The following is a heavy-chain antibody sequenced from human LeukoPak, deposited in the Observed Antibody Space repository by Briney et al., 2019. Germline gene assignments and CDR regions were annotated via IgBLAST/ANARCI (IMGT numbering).Heavy chain of an antibody. J-gene: IGHJ4*02. D-gene: IGHD1-1*01. CDR3: ARSTTNIDY. Sequence: SETLSLTCTVSGGSISSYYWSWIRQPPGKGLEWIGYISYSGSTIYNPSLKSRVTISVDTSKNQFSLRLTSVTAADTAVYYCARSTTNIDYWGQGTLVTVSS. V-gene: IGHV4-59*01. CDR2: ISYSGST. CDR1: GGSISSYY.